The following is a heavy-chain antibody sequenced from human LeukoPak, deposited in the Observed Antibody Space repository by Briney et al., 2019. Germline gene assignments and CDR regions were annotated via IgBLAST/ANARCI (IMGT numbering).Heavy chain of an antibody. D-gene: IGHD2-2*01. CDR3: AKDRFGCSSTSCYGNDY. CDR1: GFTFSGSA. V-gene: IGHV3-73*01. CDR2: IRSTANGYAT. J-gene: IGHJ4*02. Sequence: GGSLRLSCAASGFTFSGSALHWVRQASGKGLEWVGRIRSTANGYATAYAASVKGRFTISRDDSKNTAYLQMDSLKTEDTAVYYCAKDRFGCSSTSCYGNDYWGQGTLVTVSS.